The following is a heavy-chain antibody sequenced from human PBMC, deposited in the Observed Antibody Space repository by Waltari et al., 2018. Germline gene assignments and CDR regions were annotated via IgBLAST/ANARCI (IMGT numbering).Heavy chain of an antibody. J-gene: IGHJ4*02. CDR2: IRSKAYGGTT. V-gene: IGHV3-49*03. Sequence: EVQLVESGGGLVQQGRSLRLSCTASGFTCGDYAMSWFRQAPGKGLEWVGFIRSKAYGGTTEYAASVKGRFTISRDDSKSIAYLQMNSLKTEDTAVYYCTSTQWMGPSLYYFDYWGQGTLVTVSS. CDR3: TSTQWMGPSLYYFDY. CDR1: GFTCGDYA. D-gene: IGHD6-19*01.